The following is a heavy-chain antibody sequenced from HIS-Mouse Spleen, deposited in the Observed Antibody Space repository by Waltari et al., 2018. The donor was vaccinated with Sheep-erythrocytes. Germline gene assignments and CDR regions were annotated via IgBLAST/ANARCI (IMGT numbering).Heavy chain of an antibody. D-gene: IGHD5-12*01. Sequence: GLVKPSQTLSLTCTVSGGSISSGGYYWSWIRQHPGKGLEWIGYIYYSGSTYYNPSLTSRVTISVDTSQNQFSLKLGSVTAADTAVYYCARGATTHWYFDLWGRGTLVTVSS. CDR3: ARGATTHWYFDL. CDR1: GGSISSGGYY. J-gene: IGHJ2*01. CDR2: IYYSGST. V-gene: IGHV4-31*03.